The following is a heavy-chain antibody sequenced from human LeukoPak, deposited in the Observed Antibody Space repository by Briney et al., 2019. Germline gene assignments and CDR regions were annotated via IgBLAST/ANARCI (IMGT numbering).Heavy chain of an antibody. J-gene: IGHJ5*01. CDR2: ISGSGGST. CDR3: AKAPGETALVVWWFDS. V-gene: IGHV3-23*01. D-gene: IGHD3-16*01. CDR1: GFTFSSYA. Sequence: GGSLRLSCAASGFTFSSYAMSGVRQAPGKGLEWVSAISGSGGSTYYADSVKGRFTISRDNSKNTLYLQLNSLRAEDPAVYYSAKAPGETALVVWWFDSWGQGTLVTVSS.